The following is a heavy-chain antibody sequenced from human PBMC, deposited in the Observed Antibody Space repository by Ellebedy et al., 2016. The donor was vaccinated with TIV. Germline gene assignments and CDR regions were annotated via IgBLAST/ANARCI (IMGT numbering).Heavy chain of an antibody. CDR3: ARTTGFDY. CDR2: ISSSSSYT. D-gene: IGHD1-14*01. J-gene: IGHJ4*02. Sequence: GESLKISXAASGFTFSSYAMSWVRQAPGKGLEWVSYISSSSSYTNYADSVKGRFTISRDNAKNSLFLQMNSLSTEDTAVYYCARTTGFDYWGQGILVTVSS. CDR1: GFTFSSYA. V-gene: IGHV3-21*05.